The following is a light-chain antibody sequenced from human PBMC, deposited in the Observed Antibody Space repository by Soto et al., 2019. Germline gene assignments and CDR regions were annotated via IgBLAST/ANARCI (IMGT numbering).Light chain of an antibody. Sequence: DIVMNQAPDSLALSLGGRSTINCNSGQIISYSSNKKNQLAWYQQKPGQPPQLLIYWAYTRESGGPDRFSGSGSGKDFTLTIRSMQDEDVDAYYCKQYHSSPVNFGNGPRREIK. CDR2: WAY. CDR1: QIISYSSNKKNQ. V-gene: IGKV4-1*01. CDR3: KQYHSSPVN. J-gene: IGKJ5*01.